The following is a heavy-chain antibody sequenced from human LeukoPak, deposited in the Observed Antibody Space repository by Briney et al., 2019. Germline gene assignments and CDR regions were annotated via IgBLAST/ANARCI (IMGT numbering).Heavy chain of an antibody. D-gene: IGHD3-22*01. CDR3: ARDRQNYYDSSGYKYYYYGMDV. J-gene: IGHJ6*02. CDR2: IPYDGSNK. V-gene: IGHV3-30*04. Sequence: GGSLRLSCAASGFTFSSYAMSWVRQAPGKGLEWVAVIPYDGSNKYYADSVKGRFTISRDNSKNTLYLQMNSLRAEDTAVYYCARDRQNYYDSSGYKYYYYGMDVWGQGTTVTVSS. CDR1: GFTFSSYA.